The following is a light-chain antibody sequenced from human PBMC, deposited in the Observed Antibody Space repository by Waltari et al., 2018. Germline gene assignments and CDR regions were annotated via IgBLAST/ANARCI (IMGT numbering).Light chain of an antibody. J-gene: IGLJ1*01. CDR1: SSNLGSNP. CDR2: LTS. Sequence: QSVVTQPPSASGTPGQSVTISCSGSSSNLGSNPVSWYQVLPGSAPQPLIHLTSHRPSGITDRFSGSKSGTSASLAISGLQFDDEADYYCAAWDGSLYGYVLGTGTKVTVL. CDR3: AAWDGSLYGYV. V-gene: IGLV1-44*01.